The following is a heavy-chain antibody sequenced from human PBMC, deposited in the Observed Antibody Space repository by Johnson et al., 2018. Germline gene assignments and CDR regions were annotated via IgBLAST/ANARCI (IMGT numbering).Heavy chain of an antibody. J-gene: IGHJ6*02. CDR3: ARDDSSGYYYGYYYGMDV. D-gene: IGHD3-22*01. CDR1: GFTFSSYS. V-gene: IGHV3-21*01. Sequence: EVQLVESGGGLVKPGGSLRLSCAASGFTFSSYSMNWVRQAPGKGLEWVSSISSSSSYIYYADSVKGRFTISRDNAKNSLYLQMNSLRAEDTALYYWARDDSSGYYYGYYYGMDVWGQGTTVTVSS. CDR2: ISSSSSYI.